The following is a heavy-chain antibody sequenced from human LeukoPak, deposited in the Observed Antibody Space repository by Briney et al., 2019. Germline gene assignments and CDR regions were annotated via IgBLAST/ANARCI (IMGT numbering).Heavy chain of an antibody. CDR2: ITAGAT. CDR1: GFTFSSFD. Sequence: PGGSLRLSCAASGFTFSSFDMHWVRHATGKGLEWVSAITAGATYYSGSVKDRFTISRENAKNSLYLQMNSLRAGDTAVYYCARDHPYYGIDLWGQGTTVSVSS. J-gene: IGHJ6*02. CDR3: ARDHPYYGIDL. V-gene: IGHV3-13*01.